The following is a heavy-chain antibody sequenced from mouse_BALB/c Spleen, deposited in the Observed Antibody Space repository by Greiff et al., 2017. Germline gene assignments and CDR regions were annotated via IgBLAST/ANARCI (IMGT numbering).Heavy chain of an antibody. CDR2: ISSGGST. V-gene: IGHV5-6-5*01. J-gene: IGHJ3*01. CDR3: AREGGYGFAY. Sequence: EVMLVESGGGLVKPGGSLKLSCAASGFTFSSYAMSWVRQTPEKRLEWVASISSGGSTYYPDSVKGRFTISRDNARNILYLQMSSLRSEDTAMYYCAREGGYGFAYWGQGTLVTVSA. CDR1: GFTFSSYA. D-gene: IGHD2-2*01.